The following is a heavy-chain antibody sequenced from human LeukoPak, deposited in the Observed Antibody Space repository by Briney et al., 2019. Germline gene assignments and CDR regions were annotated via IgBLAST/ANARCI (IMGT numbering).Heavy chain of an antibody. CDR2: ISGSGGRT. V-gene: IGHV3-23*01. J-gene: IGHJ4*02. CDR3: ARWPGDLAGAGLNY. Sequence: PGGSLRLSCAASGFTFSGYAMSWVRQPPGKGLEWVSAISGSGGRTYYADSVKGRFTISRDNSKSTLFLQLNSLRAEYTAFYYCARWPGDLAGAGLNYWGQGTLVTASS. D-gene: IGHD6-13*01. CDR1: GFTFSGYA.